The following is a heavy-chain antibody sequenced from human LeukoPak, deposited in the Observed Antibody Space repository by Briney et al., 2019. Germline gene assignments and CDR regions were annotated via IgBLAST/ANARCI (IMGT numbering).Heavy chain of an antibody. CDR3: AKDPYSSAWFSRDWFDP. V-gene: IGHV3-23*01. CDR2: ISGNGGYT. J-gene: IGHJ5*02. Sequence: GGSLRLSCAASGFTFTTYWMGWVRQAPGKGLEWVSAISGNGGYTYYADSVKGRFTISRDNSKNTLYLQMNSLRAEDTAVYYCAKDPYSSAWFSRDWFDPWGQGTLVTVSS. CDR1: GFTFTTYW. D-gene: IGHD6-13*01.